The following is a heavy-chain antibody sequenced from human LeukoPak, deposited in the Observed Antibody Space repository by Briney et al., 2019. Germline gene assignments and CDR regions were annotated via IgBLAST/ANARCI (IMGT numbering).Heavy chain of an antibody. CDR2: INHSGST. J-gene: IGHJ6*02. Sequence: KASETLSLTCAVYGGSFSGYYWSWIRQPPGKGLEWIGEINHSGSTNYNPSLKSRVTISVDTSKNQFSLKLSSVTAADTAVYYCARGRRYYYGMDVWGQGTTVTVSS. D-gene: IGHD1-14*01. CDR3: ARGRRYYYGMDV. CDR1: GGSFSGYY. V-gene: IGHV4-34*01.